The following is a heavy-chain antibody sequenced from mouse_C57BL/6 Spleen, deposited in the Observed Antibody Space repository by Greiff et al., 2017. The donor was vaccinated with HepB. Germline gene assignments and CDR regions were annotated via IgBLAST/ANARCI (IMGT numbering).Heavy chain of an antibody. D-gene: IGHD1-1*01. CDR2: IDPSDSYT. Sequence: QVQLQQPGAELVRPGTSVKLSCKASGYNFTSYWMHWVKQRPGQGLEWIGVIDPSDSYTNYNQKFKGKATLTVDTSSTTAYMQLSSLTSEDSAVYYCARPPDYYGSSYDYWGQGTTLTVSS. V-gene: IGHV1-59*01. J-gene: IGHJ2*01. CDR1: GYNFTSYW. CDR3: ARPPDYYGSSYDY.